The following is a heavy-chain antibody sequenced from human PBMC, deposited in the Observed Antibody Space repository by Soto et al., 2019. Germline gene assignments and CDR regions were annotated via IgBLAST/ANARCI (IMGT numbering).Heavy chain of an antibody. CDR2: IDGGVGST. D-gene: IGHD3-22*01. CDR1: GLTFDSRG. J-gene: IGHJ4*02. V-gene: IGHV3-23*01. CDR3: TTSNGYFVD. Sequence: EVQLLESGGGLEQSGGSLRLSCAASGLTFDSRGMSWVRQAPGKGLEWVSAIDGGVGSTYYADSVKGRFTISRDNSKNTLYLQMNSLRAEDTDIYYCTTSNGYFVDWGQGTLVTVSS.